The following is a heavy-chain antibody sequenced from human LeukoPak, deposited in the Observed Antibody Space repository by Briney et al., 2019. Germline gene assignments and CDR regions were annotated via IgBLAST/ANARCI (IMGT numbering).Heavy chain of an antibody. CDR3: ARDRLVRGVISDY. J-gene: IGHJ4*02. D-gene: IGHD3-10*01. CDR1: GFTFSSYT. Sequence: GGSLRLSCAASGFTFSSYTLNWVRQTPGKGLEWVSSITGSSDIYYADSVKGRFIISRDNAKNSLYLQMHNLRAEDTAVYYCARDRLVRGVISDYWGQGTLVTVSS. V-gene: IGHV3-21*01. CDR2: ITGSSDI.